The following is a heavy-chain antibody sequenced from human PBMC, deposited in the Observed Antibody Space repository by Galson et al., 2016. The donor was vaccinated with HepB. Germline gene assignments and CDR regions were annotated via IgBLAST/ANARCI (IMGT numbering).Heavy chain of an antibody. CDR3: TTDIHSSWYDS. CDR2: IKSTTDGGTT. D-gene: IGHD6-13*01. CDR1: GFIFNNAW. Sequence: SLRLSCAASGFIFNNAWMCWVRQAPGKGLEWVGRIKSTTDGGTTDYAAPVKGRFSISRDDSKNTLYLQMNSLKTEDTAVYYCTTDIHSSWYDSWGQGTLVTVSS. V-gene: IGHV3-15*01. J-gene: IGHJ5*01.